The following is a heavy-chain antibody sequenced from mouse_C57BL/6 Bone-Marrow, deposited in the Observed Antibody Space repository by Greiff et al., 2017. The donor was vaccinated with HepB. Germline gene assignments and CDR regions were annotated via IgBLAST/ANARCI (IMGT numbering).Heavy chain of an antibody. J-gene: IGHJ2*01. CDR1: GFTFSSYA. Sequence: EVQLVESGGGLVKPGGSLKLSCAASGFTFSSYAMSWVRQTPEKRLEWVATISDGGSYTYYPDNVKGRFTISRDNAKNNLYLQMSHLKSEDTAMYYCARGLYYWGQGTTLTVSS. V-gene: IGHV5-4*01. CDR3: ARGLYY. CDR2: ISDGGSYT. D-gene: IGHD6-1*01.